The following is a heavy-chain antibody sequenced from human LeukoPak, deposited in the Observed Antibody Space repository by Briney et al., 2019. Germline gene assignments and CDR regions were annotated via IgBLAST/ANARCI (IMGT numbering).Heavy chain of an antibody. D-gene: IGHD5-18*01. V-gene: IGHV5-51*01. CDR3: ARRHKRGAYSYGVDY. Sequence: GESLKISCKGSDYSFTNYWIAWVGQMPGKGLEWMGIIYPGDSDTRYSPSFQGQVTISADKSISTAYLQWNSLKASDTAMYYCARRHKRGAYSYGVDYWGQGTLVTVSS. J-gene: IGHJ4*02. CDR2: IYPGDSDT. CDR1: DYSFTNYW.